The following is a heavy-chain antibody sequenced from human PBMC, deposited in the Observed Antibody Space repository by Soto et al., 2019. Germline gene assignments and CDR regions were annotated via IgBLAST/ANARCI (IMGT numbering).Heavy chain of an antibody. CDR1: GYTFTSNG. V-gene: IGHV1-18*01. CDR2: ISAYNGNT. J-gene: IGHJ6*02. CDR3: ARDPTRITIFGVVTSDAYYYGMDV. D-gene: IGHD3-3*01. Sequence: ASVKGSLKGVGYTFTSNGISWGRQAPGQGLEWMGWISAYNGNTNYAQKLQGRVTMTTDTSTSTAYMELRSLRSDDTAVYYCARDPTRITIFGVVTSDAYYYGMDVWGQGTTVTVSS.